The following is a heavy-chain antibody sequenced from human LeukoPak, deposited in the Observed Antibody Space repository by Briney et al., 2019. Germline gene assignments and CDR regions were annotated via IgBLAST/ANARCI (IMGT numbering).Heavy chain of an antibody. J-gene: IGHJ4*02. CDR3: ARGVPYTMIVEC. CDR2: MNPNSGNT. V-gene: IGHV1-8*01. D-gene: IGHD3-22*01. Sequence: ASVKVSCKASGYTFTSYDINWVRQATGQGLEWMGWMNPNSGNTGYAQKFQGRVTMTRNTSISTAYMELSSLRSEDTAVYYCARGVPYTMIVECWGQGTLVTVSS. CDR1: GYTFTSYD.